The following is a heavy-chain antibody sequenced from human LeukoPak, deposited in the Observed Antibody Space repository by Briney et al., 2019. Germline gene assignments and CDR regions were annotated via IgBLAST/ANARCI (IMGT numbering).Heavy chain of an antibody. CDR2: IYYGGST. CDR3: AREGGKGGSYYFDY. D-gene: IGHD1-26*01. V-gene: IGHV4-39*07. CDR1: GGSINSTSYY. Sequence: SETLSLTCTVSGGSINSTSYYWGWIRQPPGKGLEWIGSIYYGGSTYYNPSLKSRVTISVDTSKNQFSLKLSSVTAADTAVYYCAREGGKGGSYYFDYWGQGTLVTVSS. J-gene: IGHJ4*02.